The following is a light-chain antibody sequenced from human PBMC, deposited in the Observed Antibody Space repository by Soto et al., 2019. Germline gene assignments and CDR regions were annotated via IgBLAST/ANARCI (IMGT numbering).Light chain of an antibody. V-gene: IGLV1-44*01. J-gene: IGLJ2*01. CDR3: AVWDDNLKGL. CDR1: STNIGTNY. CDR2: RNN. Sequence: QSVLTQPPSASGTPGQRVTISCSGSSTNIGTNYVYWYQQLPGTAPKLLIYRNNQRPSGVSDRFSGSKSATSASLAISGLQSEDEADYYCAVWDDNLKGLFGGGTQLTVL.